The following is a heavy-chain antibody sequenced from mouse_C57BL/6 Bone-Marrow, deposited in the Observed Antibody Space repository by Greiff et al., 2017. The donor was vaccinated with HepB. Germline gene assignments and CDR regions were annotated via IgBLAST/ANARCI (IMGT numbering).Heavy chain of an antibody. Sequence: QVQLQQPGAELVKPGASVNLSCKASGYTFTSYWMHWVKQRPGQGLEWIGMIHPNSGSTNYNEKFKSKATLTVDKSSSTAYMQLSSLTSEDSAVYYCARIYYGIFYAMDYWGQGTSVTVSS. CDR1: GYTFTSYW. CDR3: ARIYYGIFYAMDY. V-gene: IGHV1-64*01. D-gene: IGHD2-1*01. CDR2: IHPNSGST. J-gene: IGHJ4*01.